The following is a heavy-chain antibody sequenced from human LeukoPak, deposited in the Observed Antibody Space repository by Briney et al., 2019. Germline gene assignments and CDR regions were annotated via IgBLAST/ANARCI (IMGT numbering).Heavy chain of an antibody. CDR3: AKYRVAYYYDSSGYYNGYFDY. CDR1: GYTFTSYD. CDR2: MNPNSGNT. V-gene: IGHV1-8*03. Sequence: ASVNVSCKASGYTFTSYDINWVRQAPGQGLEWMGWMNPNSGNTGYAQKFQGRVTITRNTSISTAYMELSSLRAEDTALYYCAKYRVAYYYDSSGYYNGYFDYWGQGTLVTVSS. D-gene: IGHD3-22*01. J-gene: IGHJ4*02.